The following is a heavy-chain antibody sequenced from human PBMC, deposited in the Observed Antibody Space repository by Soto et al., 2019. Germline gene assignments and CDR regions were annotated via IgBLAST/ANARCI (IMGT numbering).Heavy chain of an antibody. V-gene: IGHV4-4*02. J-gene: IGHJ3*02. CDR1: SGSIASNNW. CDR2: IYHSGST. D-gene: IGHD3-10*01. CDR3: ARGGAITLVRGVIGDI. Sequence: SETLSLTCAVSSGSIASNNWWSWVRQPPGKGLEWIGEIYHSGSTYYNPALKSRVTISVDKSKNQFSLNLSSVSAADTALYFCARGGAITLVRGVIGDIWGQGTMGTVSS.